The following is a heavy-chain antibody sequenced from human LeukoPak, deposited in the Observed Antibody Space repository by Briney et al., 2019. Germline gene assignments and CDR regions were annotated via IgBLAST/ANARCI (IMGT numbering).Heavy chain of an antibody. CDR2: IIPIFGTA. CDR1: GGTFSSYA. J-gene: IGHJ4*02. V-gene: IGHV1-69*05. CDR3: ARGGADTASRRFDY. Sequence: SVKVSCKASGGTFSSYAISWVRQAPGQGLEWMGGIIPIFGTANYAQKFQGRVTITTDESTSTAYMELSSLRSEDTAVYYCARGGADTASRRFDYWGQGTLVTVSS. D-gene: IGHD5-18*01.